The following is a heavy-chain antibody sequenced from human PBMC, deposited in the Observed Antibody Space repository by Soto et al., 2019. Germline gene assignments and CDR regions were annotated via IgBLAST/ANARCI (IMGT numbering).Heavy chain of an antibody. V-gene: IGHV1-69*13. Sequence: ASVKVSCKASGGTFSSYAISWVRQAPGQGLEWMGGIIPIFGTANYAQKFQGRVTITADESTSTAYMELSSLRSEDTAVYYCARPDSSGYKYYYYYGMDVWGQGTTVTAP. CDR2: IIPIFGTA. D-gene: IGHD3-22*01. J-gene: IGHJ6*02. CDR3: ARPDSSGYKYYYYYGMDV. CDR1: GGTFSSYA.